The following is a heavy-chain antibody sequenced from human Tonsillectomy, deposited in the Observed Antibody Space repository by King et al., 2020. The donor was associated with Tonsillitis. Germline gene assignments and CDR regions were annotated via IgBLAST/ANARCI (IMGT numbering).Heavy chain of an antibody. D-gene: IGHD7-27*01. CDR1: GDSVSPHY. CDR2: IYYNGSP. V-gene: IGHV4-59*02. CDR3: ARGPMRAAPGSCDY. Sequence: QLQESGPGLVKSSETLSLTCTVSGDSVSPHYLTWIRQTPGKGLEWIGYIYYNGSPNYNPSLKSRVTMSIDTSKNQFSLRLNSVTAADTAVYYCARGPMRAAPGSCDYWGQGTLVTVSS. J-gene: IGHJ4*02.